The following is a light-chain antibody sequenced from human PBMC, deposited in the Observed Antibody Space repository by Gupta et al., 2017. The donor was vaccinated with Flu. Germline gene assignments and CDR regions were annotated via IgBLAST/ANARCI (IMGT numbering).Light chain of an antibody. CDR2: DAS. V-gene: IGKV3-11*01. CDR1: QSVSSY. CDR3: QQRSNWPRT. J-gene: IGKJ1*01. Sequence: GKRATLSRRASQSVSSYLAWYQQKPGQVPRLLNYDASNRATGIPARFSGSGSGTDFTLTISSLEPEDFAVYYCQQRSNWPRTFGQGTKVEIK.